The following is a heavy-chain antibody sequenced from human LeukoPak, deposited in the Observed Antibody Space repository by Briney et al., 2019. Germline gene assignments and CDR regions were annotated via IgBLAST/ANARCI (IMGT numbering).Heavy chain of an antibody. CDR3: ARDPLVVVAATYYYYYGMDV. CDR2: ISAYNGNT. J-gene: IGHJ6*02. V-gene: IGHV1-18*01. D-gene: IGHD2-15*01. Sequence: GASVKVSCKASGYTFTSYGISWVRQAPGQGLEWMGWISAYNGNTNYAQKLQGRVTMTTDTPTSTAYMELRSLRSDDTAVYYCARDPLVVVAATYYYYYGMDVWGQGTTVTVSS. CDR1: GYTFTSYG.